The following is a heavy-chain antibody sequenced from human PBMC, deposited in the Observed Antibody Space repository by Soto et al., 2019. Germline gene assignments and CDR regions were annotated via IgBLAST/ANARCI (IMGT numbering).Heavy chain of an antibody. CDR1: GGSISSYY. Sequence: PSETLSLTCTVSGGSISSYYWSWIRQPPGKGLEWIGYIYYSGSTNYNPSLKSRVTMSVDTSKNQFSLKLSSVTAADTAVYYCARGSYALGGYFDYWGQGTLVTVSS. CDR3: ARGSYALGGYFDY. V-gene: IGHV4-59*01. CDR2: IYYSGST. J-gene: IGHJ4*02. D-gene: IGHD2-2*01.